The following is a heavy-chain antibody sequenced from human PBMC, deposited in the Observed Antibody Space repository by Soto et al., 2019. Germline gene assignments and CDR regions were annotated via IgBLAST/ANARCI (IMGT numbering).Heavy chain of an antibody. J-gene: IGHJ4*02. CDR1: GDTFTDYY. CDR3: ARGGHVVVVTAALDY. D-gene: IGHD2-21*02. Sequence: QVQLVQSGAEVKKPGASVKVSCKASGDTFTDYYIHWVRQAPGQGLEWMGTVNPSGGHTTYAQHFLGRVTXTXXXSXCTRYMELTSLTSEDTAVYYCARGGHVVVVTAALDYWGQGTLVTVSS. CDR2: VNPSGGHT. V-gene: IGHV1-46*01.